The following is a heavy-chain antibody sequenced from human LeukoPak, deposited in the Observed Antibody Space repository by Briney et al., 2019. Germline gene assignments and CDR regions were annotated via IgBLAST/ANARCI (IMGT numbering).Heavy chain of an antibody. V-gene: IGHV1-2*02. CDR2: INPNSGGT. Sequence: PGASVKVSCKASGYTFTGYYMHWVRQAPGQGLEWMGWINPNSGGTNYAQKFQGRVTMTRDTSISTAYMELSRPRSDDTAVYYCARDDNYYDSSGYYPYYYYYGMDVWGQGTTVTVSS. D-gene: IGHD3-22*01. J-gene: IGHJ6*02. CDR1: GYTFTGYY. CDR3: ARDDNYYDSSGYYPYYYYYGMDV.